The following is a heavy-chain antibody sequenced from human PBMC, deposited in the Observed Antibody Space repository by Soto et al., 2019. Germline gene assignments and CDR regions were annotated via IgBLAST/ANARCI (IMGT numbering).Heavy chain of an antibody. CDR1: GGSISGSY. D-gene: IGHD6-19*01. CDR2: VYYTGST. CDR3: ARSVAVPGAHIDY. Sequence: QVQLQESGPGLVKPSETLSLTCSVSGGSISGSYWSWIRQSPGKGLEWLGYVYYTGSTNYSPSLRRRVSISVDTSKNEFSLRLSSVTAADTAMYFCARSVAVPGAHIDYWGQGTQVTVSS. V-gene: IGHV4-59*01. J-gene: IGHJ4*02.